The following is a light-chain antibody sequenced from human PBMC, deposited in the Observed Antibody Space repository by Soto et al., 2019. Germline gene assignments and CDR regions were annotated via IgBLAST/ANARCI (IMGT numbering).Light chain of an antibody. CDR3: SSYSDSSTLYV. CDR2: KVS. V-gene: IGLV2-14*01. J-gene: IGLJ1*01. CDR1: SGDVGGYGY. Sequence: QSALTQPASVSGSPGQSITISCSGTSGDVGGYGYVSWYQQHPDKAPKLMIYKVSNRPLGVSNRFSGSRSGSTASLTISGLQAEDEAEYYCSSYSDSSTLYVFGTGTKVTVL.